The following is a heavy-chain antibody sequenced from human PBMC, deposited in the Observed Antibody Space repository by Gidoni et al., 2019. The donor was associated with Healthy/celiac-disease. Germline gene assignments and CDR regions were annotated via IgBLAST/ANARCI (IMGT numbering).Heavy chain of an antibody. CDR2: ISSSGSTI. J-gene: IGHJ4*02. V-gene: IGHV3-11*01. CDR1: GFTFSDYY. Sequence: QVQLVESGGGLVKPGGSLRLSCAASGFTFSDYYLSWIRQAPGKGLEWVSYISSSGSTIYYADSVKGRFTISRDNAKNSLYLQMNSLRAEDTAVYYCARDLSYYYDSSGYEYFDYWGQGTLVTVSS. D-gene: IGHD3-22*01. CDR3: ARDLSYYYDSSGYEYFDY.